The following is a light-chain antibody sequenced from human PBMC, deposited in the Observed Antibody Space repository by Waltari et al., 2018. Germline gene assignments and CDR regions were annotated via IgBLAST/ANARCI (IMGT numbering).Light chain of an antibody. Sequence: DSLMTQSPSSLPASVGDRVTITCRASQDIGSALNWYQQKPGKAPKLLISIASTLQSGVPSRFSGSGSGSDFTLTINTLQPEDFATYYCQHSHSFGPGTKVDI. CDR1: QDIGSA. V-gene: IGKV1-39*01. J-gene: IGKJ3*01. CDR3: QHSHS. CDR2: IAS.